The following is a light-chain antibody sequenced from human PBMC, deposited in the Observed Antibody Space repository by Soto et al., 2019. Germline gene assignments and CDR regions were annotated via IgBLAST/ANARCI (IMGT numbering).Light chain of an antibody. CDR2: YAS. V-gene: IGKV3-11*01. Sequence: EIVLTQSPATLSLSLGERATRSCRASQSIGSYLAWYQHKLGQPPRLLIYYASNRATGIPVRFSGSGSGTDFTLTISSLEPEDFAVYYCQQRSTWPPFSFGPGTKVDIK. CDR3: QQRSTWPPFS. CDR1: QSIGSY. J-gene: IGKJ3*01.